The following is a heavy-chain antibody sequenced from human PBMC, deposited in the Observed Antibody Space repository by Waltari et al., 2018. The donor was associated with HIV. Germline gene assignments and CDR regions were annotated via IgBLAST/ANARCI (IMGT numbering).Heavy chain of an antibody. Sequence: EVQLLESGGGLVQPGGSRRLSCAASGFAYVSYAITWVRQSPERGLEWVAAGRGSGAKSFYADSVKGRFTISRDNSKNTVFLQMNSLRAADTAIYYCAKAYYENTAYYYDFWGQGTRVTVSS. CDR3: AKAYYENTAYYYDF. D-gene: IGHD3-22*01. V-gene: IGHV3-23*01. CDR2: GRGSGAKS. CDR1: GFAYVSYA. J-gene: IGHJ4*02.